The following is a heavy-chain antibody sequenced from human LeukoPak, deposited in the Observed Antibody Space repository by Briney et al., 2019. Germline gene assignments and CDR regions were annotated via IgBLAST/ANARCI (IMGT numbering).Heavy chain of an antibody. CDR2: ISSSGNTI. V-gene: IGHV3-11*04. Sequence: GGSLRLSCAASGFTFGVYYMSWIRQAPGKGLEWISYISSSGNTIYYADSVKGRFTISRDNAKNSLYLQMNSLRAEDTAVYYCARDHLYYYYMDVWGKGTTVTVSS. J-gene: IGHJ6*03. CDR3: ARDHLYYYYMDV. CDR1: GFTFGVYY.